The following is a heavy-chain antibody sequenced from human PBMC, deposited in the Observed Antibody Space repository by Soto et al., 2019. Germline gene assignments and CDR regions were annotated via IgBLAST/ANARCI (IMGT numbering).Heavy chain of an antibody. J-gene: IGHJ6*03. Sequence: QVQLVESGGGVVQPGRSLRLSCAASGFTFSSYGMHWVRQAPGKGLEWVAVIWYDGSNKYYADSVKGRFTISRDNSKNTLYLQMNSLRAEDTAVYYCARELYCSGGSCHPVRSYYYYMDVWGKGTTVTVSS. CDR3: ARELYCSGGSCHPVRSYYYYMDV. D-gene: IGHD2-15*01. V-gene: IGHV3-33*01. CDR1: GFTFSSYG. CDR2: IWYDGSNK.